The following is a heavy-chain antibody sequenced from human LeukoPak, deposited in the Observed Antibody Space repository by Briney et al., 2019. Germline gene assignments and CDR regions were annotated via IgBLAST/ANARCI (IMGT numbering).Heavy chain of an antibody. CDR2: IIPIFGTA. D-gene: IGHD6-13*01. V-gene: IGHV1-69*13. Sequence: ASVKVSCKASGGTFSSYAISWVRQAPGQGLEWMGGIIPIFGTANYAQKFQGRVTITADESTSTAYMELSSLRSEGTAVYYCARVAFGGMAAAFFDYWGQGTLVTVSS. J-gene: IGHJ4*02. CDR1: GGTFSSYA. CDR3: ARVAFGGMAAAFFDY.